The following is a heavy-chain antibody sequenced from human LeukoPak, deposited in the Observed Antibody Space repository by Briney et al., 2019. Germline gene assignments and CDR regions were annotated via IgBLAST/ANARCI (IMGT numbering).Heavy chain of an antibody. CDR3: ARDSSYYYYGMDV. V-gene: IGHV3-33*01. D-gene: IGHD6-6*01. CDR1: GFTFSSYG. CDR2: IWYDGSNK. J-gene: IGHJ6*02. Sequence: GGSLRLSCAASGFTFSSYGMHWVRQAPGKGLEWVAVIWYDGSNKYYADSVKGRFTISRDSSKNTLYLQMNSLRAEDTAVYYCARDSSYYYYGMDVWGQGTTVTVSS.